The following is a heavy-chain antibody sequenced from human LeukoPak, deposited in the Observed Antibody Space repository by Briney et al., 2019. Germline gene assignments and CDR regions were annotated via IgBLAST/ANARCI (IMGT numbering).Heavy chain of an antibody. CDR3: ARGLHDYVY. CDR2: IKEDGSEK. J-gene: IGHJ4*02. CDR1: GFTFSNYW. V-gene: IGHV3-7*04. Sequence: GGSLRLSCVASGFTFSNYWMSWVRQAPGKGLECVANIKEDGSEKYYVDSVKGRFTISRDNAKNSLYLQMNSLRAEDTAVYYCARGLHDYVYWGQGTLVTVSS. D-gene: IGHD4-17*01.